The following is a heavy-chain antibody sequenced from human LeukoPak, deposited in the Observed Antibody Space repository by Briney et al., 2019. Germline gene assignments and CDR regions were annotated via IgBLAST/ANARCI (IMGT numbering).Heavy chain of an antibody. Sequence: GESLMISCQGSGYSFTNYWIGWVRQMPGKGLEWIGIIYPGDSDTRYGPSFQGQVTISVDRSINTAYLQWSSLKASDTAMYYCARDGNYNSPVGASFDYWGQGALVTVSS. J-gene: IGHJ4*02. V-gene: IGHV5-51*01. CDR3: ARDGNYNSPVGASFDY. CDR2: IYPGDSDT. CDR1: GYSFTNYW. D-gene: IGHD1-1*01.